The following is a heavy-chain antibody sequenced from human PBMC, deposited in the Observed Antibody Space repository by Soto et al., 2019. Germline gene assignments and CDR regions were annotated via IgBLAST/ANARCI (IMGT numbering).Heavy chain of an antibody. CDR1: GYTFTSYA. CDR2: INAGNGNT. CDR3: ARDRIVVVPAAILGRYYYYGMDV. Sequence: ASVKVSCKASGYTFTSYAMHWVRQAPGQRLEWMGWINAGNGNTKYSQKFQGRVTITRDTSASTAYMELSSLRSEDTAVYYCARDRIVVVPAAILGRYYYYGMDVWGQGTTVTVSS. J-gene: IGHJ6*02. V-gene: IGHV1-3*01. D-gene: IGHD2-2*02.